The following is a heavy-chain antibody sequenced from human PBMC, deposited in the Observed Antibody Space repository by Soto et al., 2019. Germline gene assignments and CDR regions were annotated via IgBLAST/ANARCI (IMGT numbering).Heavy chain of an antibody. D-gene: IGHD3-22*01. CDR1: GFTFSNYA. J-gene: IGHJ4*02. CDR3: AKSRYSDSSGDYYDF. Sequence: EVQLLESGGGLVQPGGCLRLSCAASGFTFSNYAMSWVRQAPGKGLEWVSGIGGRATSAYYADSVKGRFAISRDNAYNTLFLQLNSLRAEDTAVYYCAKSRYSDSSGDYYDFWGQGTLVTVSS. V-gene: IGHV3-23*01. CDR2: IGGRATSA.